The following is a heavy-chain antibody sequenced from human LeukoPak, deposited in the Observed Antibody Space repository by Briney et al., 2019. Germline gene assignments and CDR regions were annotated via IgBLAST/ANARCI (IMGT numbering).Heavy chain of an antibody. V-gene: IGHV3-23*01. CDR1: GFTFSSYA. Sequence: GGSLRLSCAASGFTFSSYAMSWVRQAPGKGLKWVSAISGSGGGTYYADSVKGRFTTSRDISKNTLYLQMNSLRAEDTAVYYCAKQSGSSSFDAFDIWGQGTLVTVSS. J-gene: IGHJ3*02. CDR3: AKQSGSSSFDAFDI. CDR2: ISGSGGGT. D-gene: IGHD1-26*01.